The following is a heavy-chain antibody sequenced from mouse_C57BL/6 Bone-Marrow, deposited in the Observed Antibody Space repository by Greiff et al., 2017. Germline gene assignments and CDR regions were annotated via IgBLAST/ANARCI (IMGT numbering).Heavy chain of an antibody. J-gene: IGHJ4*01. CDR2: IYPGNGCT. Sequence: VQLKESGTVLARPGASVKMSCKTSGYTFTSYWIPWVKQRPGQGLEWIGAIYPGNGCTSYNQKFKSKAKLTAVTSSSTAYMALSSLTNEDSAVYYCASSAEEPLGYYMDYWCQGPSVTVAS. CDR1: GYTFTSYW. CDR3: ASSAEEPLGYYMDY. V-gene: IGHV1-5*01. D-gene: IGHD1-1*01.